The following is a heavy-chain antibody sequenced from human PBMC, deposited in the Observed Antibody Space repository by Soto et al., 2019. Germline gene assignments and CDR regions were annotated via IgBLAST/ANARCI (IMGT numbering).Heavy chain of an antibody. D-gene: IGHD3-16*01. V-gene: IGHV3-30*01. CDR1: GFIFTSYI. CDR2: VSYDGSKK. Sequence: QVQLVESGGGVVQPRRSLRLSCAASGFIFTSYIVHWVRQAPGKGLEWVASVSYDGSKKHYADSVKGRFSISRDNSKNTVYLQMNSLRTEDTAVYYCARDKGLLFACNFDSWCQGTLVTVSS. CDR3: ARDKGLLFACNFDS. J-gene: IGHJ4*02.